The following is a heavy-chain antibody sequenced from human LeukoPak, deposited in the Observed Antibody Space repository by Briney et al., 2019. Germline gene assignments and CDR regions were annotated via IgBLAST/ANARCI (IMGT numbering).Heavy chain of an antibody. CDR1: GFTFSSYG. V-gene: IGHV3-30*02. J-gene: IGHJ1*01. D-gene: IGHD2-2*02. CDR2: IRYDGSNK. Sequence: PGGSLRLSCAASGFTFSSYGMHWVRQAPGKGLEWVAFIRYDGSNKYYADSVKGRFTISRDNSKNTLYLQMNSLRAEDTAVYYCAKVEYRLLDRGYFQHWGQGTLVTVSS. CDR3: AKVEYRLLDRGYFQH.